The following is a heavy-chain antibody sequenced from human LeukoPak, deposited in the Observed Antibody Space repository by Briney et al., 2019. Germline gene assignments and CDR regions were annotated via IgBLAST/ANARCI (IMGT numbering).Heavy chain of an antibody. CDR3: AREGMVYAYDY. J-gene: IGHJ4*02. D-gene: IGHD2-8*01. Sequence: PGGSLRLSCAASGFTFSSYSMNWVRQAPGKGLEWVSSINSSSSYIYYADSVKGRFTISRDNAKNTLYLQMNSLRAEDTAVYYCAREGMVYAYDYWGQGTLVTVSS. CDR2: INSSSSYI. CDR1: GFTFSSYS. V-gene: IGHV3-21*01.